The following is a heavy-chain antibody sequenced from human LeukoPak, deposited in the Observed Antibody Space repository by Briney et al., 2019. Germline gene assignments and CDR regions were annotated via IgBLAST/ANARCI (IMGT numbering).Heavy chain of an antibody. CDR3: ARGVVVGATSGAFDI. Sequence: ASVKVSCKASGYIFTGYYMHWVRQAPGQGLEWMGWINPNSGGTNYAQKFQGRVTMTRDTSISTAYMELSRLRSDDTAVYYCARGVVVGATSGAFDIWGQGTMVTVSS. D-gene: IGHD1-26*01. J-gene: IGHJ3*02. CDR1: GYIFTGYY. CDR2: INPNSGGT. V-gene: IGHV1-2*02.